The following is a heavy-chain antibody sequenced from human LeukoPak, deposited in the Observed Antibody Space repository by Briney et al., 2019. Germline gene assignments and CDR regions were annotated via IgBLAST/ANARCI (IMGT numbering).Heavy chain of an antibody. J-gene: IGHJ3*02. Sequence: ASVKVSCKASGGTFSSYGISWVRQAPGQGLEWMGWISAYDGNTNYAQKLQGRVTMTTDTSTSTAYMELRSLRSDDTAVYYCARDCSGGSCYPFDAFDIWGQGTMVTVSS. V-gene: IGHV1-18*01. CDR2: ISAYDGNT. CDR3: ARDCSGGSCYPFDAFDI. D-gene: IGHD2-15*01. CDR1: GGTFSSYG.